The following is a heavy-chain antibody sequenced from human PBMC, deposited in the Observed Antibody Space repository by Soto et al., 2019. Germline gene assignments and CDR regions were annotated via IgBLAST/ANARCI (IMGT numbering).Heavy chain of an antibody. CDR3: ARCSIDSWYGSSWGSLNYFDY. Sequence: SETLSLTCAVYGGSFSCYYWRWIRQPPGKVLEWIGEINHSGSTNYNPSLKSRVTISVDTSKNQFSLKLSSVTAADTAVYYCARCSIDSWYGSSWGSLNYFDYWGQGTLVTVSS. J-gene: IGHJ4*02. CDR2: INHSGST. V-gene: IGHV4-34*01. D-gene: IGHD3-16*01. CDR1: GGSFSCYY.